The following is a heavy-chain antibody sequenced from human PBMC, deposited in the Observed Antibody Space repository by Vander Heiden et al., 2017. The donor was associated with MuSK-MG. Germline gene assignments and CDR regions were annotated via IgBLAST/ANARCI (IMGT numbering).Heavy chain of an antibody. J-gene: IGHJ6*02. CDR3: ARVGTSRPYYSYYGMDV. Sequence: QVQLMQSGAEVKKPGASVKVSCKASGYTFTSYGISWVRQAPGQGLEWMGWISAYDGKTKNAQKFQDRVTMTTDTSTSTAYMELRSLRSDDTAVYYCARVGTSRPYYSYYGMDVWGQGTTVTVSS. V-gene: IGHV1-18*01. CDR2: ISAYDGKT. CDR1: GYTFTSYG.